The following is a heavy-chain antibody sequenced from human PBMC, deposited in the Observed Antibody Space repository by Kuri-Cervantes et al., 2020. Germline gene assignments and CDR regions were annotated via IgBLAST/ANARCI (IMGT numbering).Heavy chain of an antibody. D-gene: IGHD3-22*01. CDR2: ISGNGGST. CDR1: GFTFSNYA. V-gene: IGHV3-23*01. J-gene: IGHJ4*02. CDR3: ARDNYDSSGYSLPY. Sequence: LSLTCAASGFTFSNYAMSWVRQAPGKGLEWVSTISGNGGSTYYADSVKGRFTISRDNSKNTLYLQMNSLRAEDTAVYYCARDNYDSSGYSLPYWGQGTLVTVSS.